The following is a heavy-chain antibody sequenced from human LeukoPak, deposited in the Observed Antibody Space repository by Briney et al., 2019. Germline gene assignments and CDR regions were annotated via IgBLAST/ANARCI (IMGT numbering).Heavy chain of an antibody. J-gene: IGHJ4*02. D-gene: IGHD2-2*02. CDR1: GFTFSSYA. Sequence: GGSLRLSCATSGFTFSSYAFYWVRQAPGKGLEWVATMSFDVNNKYYADSVRGRFTISRDNSKNTLYLQMNSLRAEDTAVYSCARGFCTSSSCYNDYWGQGTLVTVSS. CDR2: MSFDVNNK. V-gene: IGHV3-30*04. CDR3: ARGFCTSSSCYNDY.